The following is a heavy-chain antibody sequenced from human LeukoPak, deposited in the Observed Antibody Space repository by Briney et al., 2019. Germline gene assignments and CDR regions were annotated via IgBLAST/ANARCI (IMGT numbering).Heavy chain of an antibody. D-gene: IGHD5-24*01. CDR3: ANGRGPNTGPTLDY. V-gene: IGHV3-48*03. CDR2: ISSSGHTI. J-gene: IGHJ4*02. CDR1: GFRFINFE. Sequence: GGSLRLSCEGSGFRFINFEMNWVRQAPGKGLEWVSFISSSGHTIYYADSVKGRFTISRDNARNSLYLQMNSLRAEDTAIYYCANGRGPNTGPTLDYWGQGTLVTVSS.